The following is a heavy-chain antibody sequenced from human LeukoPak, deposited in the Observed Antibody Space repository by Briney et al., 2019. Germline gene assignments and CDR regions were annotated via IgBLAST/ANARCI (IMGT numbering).Heavy chain of an antibody. V-gene: IGHV3-11*06. D-gene: IGHD4-17*01. Sequence: TAGGSLRLSCPASGFIFSDYYMSWIRQAPGKGLGWVSYMSSSSSYINYADCVKGRFTISRDNAKNSLYPQMNSLRADDTAVYYCARVSCGDSGYFDYWGQGTLVTVPS. CDR3: ARVSCGDSGYFDY. CDR2: MSSSSSYI. CDR1: GFIFSDYY. J-gene: IGHJ4*02.